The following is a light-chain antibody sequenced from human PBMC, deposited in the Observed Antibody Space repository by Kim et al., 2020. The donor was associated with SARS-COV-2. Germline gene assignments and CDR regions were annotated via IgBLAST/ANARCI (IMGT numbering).Light chain of an antibody. CDR1: SSNIGAGYE. CDR3: QSYDSSLSGYV. V-gene: IGLV1-40*01. J-gene: IGLJ1*01. CDR2: RNN. Sequence: QRVTISCTGSSSNIGAGYEVHWYQQLPGTAPKLLIYRNNQRPSGVPDRFSGSKSGTSASLAITGLQTEDEADYYCQSYDSSLSGYVFGTGTKVSVL.